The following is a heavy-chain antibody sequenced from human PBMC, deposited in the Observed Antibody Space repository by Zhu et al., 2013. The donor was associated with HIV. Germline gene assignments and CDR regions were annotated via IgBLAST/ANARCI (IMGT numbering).Heavy chain of an antibody. Sequence: QVQLVQSGAEVKKPGAPVKVSCKASGYTFTGYYIHWVRQAPGQGLEWMGWINPNSGGTNYAHKFQGRVTMTRDTSISTAYMELSRLRSDDTAVYYCARDRAYYYDSPYGMDSGAKGHGHRXL. D-gene: IGHD3-22*01. J-gene: IGHJ6*02. CDR3: ARDRAYYYDSPYGMDS. V-gene: IGHV1-2*02. CDR1: GYTFTGYY. CDR2: INPNSGGT.